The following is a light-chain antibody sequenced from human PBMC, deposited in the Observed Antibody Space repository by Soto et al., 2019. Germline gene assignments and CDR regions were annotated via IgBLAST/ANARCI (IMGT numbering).Light chain of an antibody. J-gene: IGLJ1*01. Sequence: QSALSHPPSASWTAGHRVAISCSGSTSNIGSNTVNWYQQLPGTAPRTLIYSNNQRPSGVPDRFSGSKSGTSGSLAISGLLSEDEADYYCAAWDDGLTGYVFGTGTKVTAL. V-gene: IGLV1-44*01. CDR1: TSNIGSNT. CDR2: SNN. CDR3: AAWDDGLTGYV.